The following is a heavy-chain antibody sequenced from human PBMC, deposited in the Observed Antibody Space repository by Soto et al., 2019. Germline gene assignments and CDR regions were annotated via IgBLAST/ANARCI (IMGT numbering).Heavy chain of an antibody. J-gene: IGHJ6*03. CDR2: IIPILGIA. CDR1: GGTFSSYT. CDR3: ARARQGITIFGVVASDYYYYYMDV. V-gene: IGHV1-69*02. D-gene: IGHD3-3*01. Sequence: SVKVSCKASGGTFSSYTISWVRQAPGQGLEWMGRIIPILGIANYAQKFQGRVTITADKSTSTAYMELSSLRSEDTAVYYCARARQGITIFGVVASDYYYYYMDVWGKGTTVTVSS.